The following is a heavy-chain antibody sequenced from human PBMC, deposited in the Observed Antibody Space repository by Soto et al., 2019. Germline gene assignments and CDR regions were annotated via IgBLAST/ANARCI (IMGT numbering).Heavy chain of an antibody. D-gene: IGHD6-6*01. V-gene: IGHV1-18*01. CDR3: ARGRDGDY. CDR2: ISAHNGNT. Sequence: QVHLVQSGAEVKKPGASVKVSCKGSGYAFTTYGITWVRQAPGQGLEWMGWISAHNGNTNYAQKLQGRVTVTRDTSTSTAYMELRSLRSDDTAVYYCARGRDGDYWGQGAQVTVSS. J-gene: IGHJ4*02. CDR1: GYAFTTYG.